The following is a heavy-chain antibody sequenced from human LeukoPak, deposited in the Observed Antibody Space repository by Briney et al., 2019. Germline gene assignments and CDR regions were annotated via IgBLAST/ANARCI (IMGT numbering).Heavy chain of an antibody. CDR2: VKSTTDGGKT. Sequence: GGSLRLSCAASGFTFSNAWMTWVRQAPGKGLEWIGRVKSTTDGGKTDYTAPVKGRFTISRDDSKSTLFLHMNSLKTEDTAVYYCTTGPYGDYGLQPNSYYYAMDVWGQGTTVTVSS. CDR1: GFTFSNAW. J-gene: IGHJ6*02. V-gene: IGHV3-15*01. CDR3: TTGPYGDYGLQPNSYYYAMDV. D-gene: IGHD4-17*01.